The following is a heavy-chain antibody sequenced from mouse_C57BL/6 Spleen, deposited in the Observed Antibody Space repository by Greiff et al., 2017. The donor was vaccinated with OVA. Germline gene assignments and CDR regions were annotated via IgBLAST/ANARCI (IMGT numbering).Heavy chain of an antibody. CDR1: GYTFTDYY. CDR2: INPYNGGT. CDR3: APYDGWAY. Sequence: EVKLMESGPVLVKPGASVKMSCKASGYTFTDYYMNWVKQSHGKSLEWIGVINPYNGGTSYNQKFKGKATLTVDKSSSTAYMELNSLTSEDSAVYYCAPYDGWAYWGQGTLVTVSA. V-gene: IGHV1-19*01. J-gene: IGHJ3*01. D-gene: IGHD2-3*01.